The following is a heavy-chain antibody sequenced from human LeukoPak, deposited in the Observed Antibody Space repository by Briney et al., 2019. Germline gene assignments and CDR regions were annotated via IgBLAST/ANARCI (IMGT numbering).Heavy chain of an antibody. J-gene: IGHJ4*02. CDR3: ARTPYDFWSASYSYYFDY. Sequence: PGGSLRLSCAASEFSVGSNYMTWVRQAPGKGLEWVSYISSSTTTIYYADSVKGRFTISRDNAKNSLYLQMNSLRAEDTAVFYCARTPYDFWSASYSYYFDYWGQGTLVTVSS. V-gene: IGHV3-48*01. CDR1: EFSVGSNY. CDR2: ISSSTTTI. D-gene: IGHD3-3*01.